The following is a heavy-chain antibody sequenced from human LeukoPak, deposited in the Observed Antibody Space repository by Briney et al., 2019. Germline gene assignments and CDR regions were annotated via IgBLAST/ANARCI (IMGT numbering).Heavy chain of an antibody. Sequence: PSETLSLTCTVSGGSISSYYWSWIRQPPGKGLEWIGYIYYSGSTNYNPSLKSRVTISVDTSKNQFSLKLSSVTAADTAVYYCARRRLAVAAYIDYWGQGTLVTVSS. CDR3: ARRRLAVAAYIDY. J-gene: IGHJ4*02. CDR1: GGSISSYY. D-gene: IGHD6-19*01. V-gene: IGHV4-59*12. CDR2: IYYSGST.